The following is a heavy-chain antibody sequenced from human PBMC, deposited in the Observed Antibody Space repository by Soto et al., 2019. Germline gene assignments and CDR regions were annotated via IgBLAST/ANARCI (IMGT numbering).Heavy chain of an antibody. V-gene: IGHV4-4*07. D-gene: IGHD5-12*01. CDR2: IFSSGST. CDR1: GGSINTFY. Sequence: SETLSLTCTVSGGSINTFYWSWVRQPAGKGLEWIGRIFSSGSTSFNPSLESRAAMSVDTSKNHFSLNLSSVTAADMAVYYCAREGSYSAYNFAHGIQLWSFDFWGQGALVTVSS. J-gene: IGHJ4*02. CDR3: AREGSYSAYNFAHGIQLWSFDF.